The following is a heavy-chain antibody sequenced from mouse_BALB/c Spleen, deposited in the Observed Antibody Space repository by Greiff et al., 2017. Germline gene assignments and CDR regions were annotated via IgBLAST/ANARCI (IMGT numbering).Heavy chain of an antibody. CDR2: ISYSGST. D-gene: IGHD2-14*01. J-gene: IGHJ4*01. CDR3: AREVRHAMDY. CDR1: GYSITSDYA. Sequence: EVQLQESGPGLVKPSQSLSLTCTVTGYSITSDYAWNWIRQFPGNKLEWMGYISYSGSTSYNPSLKSRISITRDTSKNQFFLQLNSVTTEDTATYYCAREVRHAMDYWGQGTSVTVSS. V-gene: IGHV3-2*02.